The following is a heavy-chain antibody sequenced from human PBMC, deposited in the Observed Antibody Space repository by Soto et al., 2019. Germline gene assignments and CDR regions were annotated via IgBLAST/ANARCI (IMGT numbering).Heavy chain of an antibody. V-gene: IGHV4-4*02. J-gene: IGHJ5*02. CDR2: IYHSGST. Sequence: SETLSLTCAVSGGSISSSNWWSWVRQPPGRGLEWIGEIYHSGSTNYNPSLKSRVTISVDKSKNQFSLKLSSVTAADTAVYYCARAQRETGDWKFDPWGQGTLVTVSS. D-gene: IGHD1-1*01. CDR1: GGSISSSNW. CDR3: ARAQRETGDWKFDP.